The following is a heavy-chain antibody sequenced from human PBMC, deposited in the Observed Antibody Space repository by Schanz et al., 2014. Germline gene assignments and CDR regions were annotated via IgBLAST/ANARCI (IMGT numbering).Heavy chain of an antibody. V-gene: IGHV3-23*04. D-gene: IGHD4-17*01. J-gene: IGHJ4*02. Sequence: EVQLVESGGGLVQRGGSLRLSCAASGFSFGSYDMTWVRQAPGKGLEWVSCIRGSGGSTLYADSVQGRFTISRDDSKNMLYLQMNSLRAEDTAVYYCARVLGGDEGLDQWGQGTLVTVSS. CDR3: ARVLGGDEGLDQ. CDR2: IRGSGGST. CDR1: GFSFGSYD.